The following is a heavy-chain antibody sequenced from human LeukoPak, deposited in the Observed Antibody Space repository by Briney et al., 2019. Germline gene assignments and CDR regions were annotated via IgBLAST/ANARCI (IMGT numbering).Heavy chain of an antibody. V-gene: IGHV3-21*01. D-gene: IGHD3-16*02. J-gene: IGHJ4*02. CDR2: ISSSSSYI. CDR1: GFTFSSYA. CDR3: AREYYDYVWGSYRYTPGGNY. Sequence: GGSLRLSCAASGFTFSSYAMSWVRQAPGKGLEWVSSISSSSSYIYYADSVKGRFTISRDNAKNSLYLQMNSLRAEDTAVYYCAREYYDYVWGSYRYTPGGNYWGQGTLVTVSS.